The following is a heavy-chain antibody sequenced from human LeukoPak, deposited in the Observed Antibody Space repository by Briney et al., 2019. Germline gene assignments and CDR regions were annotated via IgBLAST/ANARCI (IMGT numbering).Heavy chain of an antibody. D-gene: IGHD2-2*03. CDR1: GSRFPTYW. CDR2: IYPDESNI. J-gene: IGHJ4*02. CDR3: ARPPSRGYSSSFEY. V-gene: IGHV5-51*01. Sequence: GESLKISCKGSGSRFPTYWIAWVRQLPGKGLEWMGIIYPDESNIRYSPSFQGQVTISADKSISTAYLQWSSLKASDTAMYYCARPPSRGYSSSFEYWGQGTLVTVSS.